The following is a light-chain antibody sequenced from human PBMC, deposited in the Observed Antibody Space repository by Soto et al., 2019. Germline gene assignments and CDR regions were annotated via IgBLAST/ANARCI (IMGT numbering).Light chain of an antibody. CDR3: QQYNTSPRT. V-gene: IGKV3-20*01. J-gene: IGKJ1*01. Sequence: EIVLTHSPGTLSLSPGERATLFCRASQIVSDNYLAWYQQKPGQAPRLLIYGASNRATGIPDRFSGSGSGTDFTLTISRLEPEDFAVYYCQQYNTSPRTFGQGTKVDIK. CDR1: QIVSDNY. CDR2: GAS.